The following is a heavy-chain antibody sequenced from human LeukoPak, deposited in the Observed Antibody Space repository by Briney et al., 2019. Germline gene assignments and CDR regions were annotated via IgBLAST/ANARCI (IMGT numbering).Heavy chain of an antibody. V-gene: IGHV1-46*01. CDR1: GYTFINYY. Sequence: ASVKVSCKASGYTFINYYMHWVRQAPGQGLEWMGIINPSGGTTSYAQNFQGRVTMTRDTSTSTVYMELSSLRSEDMAVYYCAREQDAFDIWGQGTMVTVSS. CDR2: INPSGGTT. J-gene: IGHJ3*02. CDR3: AREQDAFDI.